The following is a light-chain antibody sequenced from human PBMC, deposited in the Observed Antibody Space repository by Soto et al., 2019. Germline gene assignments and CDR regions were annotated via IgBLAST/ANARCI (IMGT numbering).Light chain of an antibody. CDR1: QSLAYSDGNTN. CDR3: MQGTHWPPT. J-gene: IGKJ1*01. Sequence: DVVMTQSPLSLPVALGQPASISCRSSQSLAYSDGNTNLNWFLQRPGQSPRRLIYKVSNRDSGVPGRFSGSGSGTDFTLKISRVEAEDVGVYYCMQGTHWPPTFGQGTKVEIK. CDR2: KVS. V-gene: IGKV2-30*01.